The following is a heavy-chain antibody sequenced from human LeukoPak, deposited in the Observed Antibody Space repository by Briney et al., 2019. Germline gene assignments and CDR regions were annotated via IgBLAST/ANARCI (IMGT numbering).Heavy chain of an antibody. D-gene: IGHD3-16*02. J-gene: IGHJ4*02. V-gene: IGHV1-2*06. CDR1: GYTFTGYY. CDR2: INPNSGGT. Sequence: ASVKVSCKASGYTFTGYYMRWVRQAPGQGLEWMGRINPNSGGTNYAQKFQVRVTMTRDTAISTSYIELSRLRYEDTAVYYCARSSYDYVWGSYRPSSDYWGQGTLASVSS. CDR3: ARSSYDYVWGSYRPSSDY.